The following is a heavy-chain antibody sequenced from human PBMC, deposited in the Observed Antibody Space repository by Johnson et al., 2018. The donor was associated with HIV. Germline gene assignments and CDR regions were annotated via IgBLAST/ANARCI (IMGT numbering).Heavy chain of an antibody. V-gene: IGHV3-66*01. CDR3: AREGAWEVRPGAFDI. Sequence: MQLVESGGGLVQPGGSLRLSCAASGFTVSSNYMSWVRQAPGKGLEWVSVIYSGGSTYYADSVKGRFTISRDNSKNTLYLQMNSLRAEDTAVYYCAREGAWEVRPGAFDIWGQGTTVTVSS. D-gene: IGHD1-26*01. J-gene: IGHJ3*02. CDR2: IYSGGST. CDR1: GFTVSSNY.